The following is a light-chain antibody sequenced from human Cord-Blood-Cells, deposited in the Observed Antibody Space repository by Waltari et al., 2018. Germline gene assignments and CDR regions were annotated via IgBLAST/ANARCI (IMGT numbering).Light chain of an antibody. CDR3: QQSYSTPLT. CDR1: QSISSY. CDR2: AAS. V-gene: IGKV1-39*01. J-gene: IGKJ4*01. Sequence: IQMTQSPPSLSASVGDRVTITCRASQSISSYLNWYQQKPGKAPKLLIYAASSLQSGVPSRFSGSGSGTDFTLTISSLQPEDFATYYCQQSYSTPLTFGGGTKVEIK.